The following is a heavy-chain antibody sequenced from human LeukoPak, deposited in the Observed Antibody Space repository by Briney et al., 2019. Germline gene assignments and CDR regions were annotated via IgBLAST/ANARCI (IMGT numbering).Heavy chain of an antibody. CDR2: NIPIFGTA. CDR3: ARDQQAPSNYYYYYMDV. J-gene: IGHJ6*03. Sequence: RASVKVSCTASGGTFSSYAISGVRQAPGQGLELMGGNIPIFGTANYAQKLQGRVTITTDEPTSTAYMELSSLRSEDTAVYYCARDQQAPSNYYYYYMDVWGKGTTVTVSS. V-gene: IGHV1-69*05. D-gene: IGHD1/OR15-1a*01. CDR1: GGTFSSYA.